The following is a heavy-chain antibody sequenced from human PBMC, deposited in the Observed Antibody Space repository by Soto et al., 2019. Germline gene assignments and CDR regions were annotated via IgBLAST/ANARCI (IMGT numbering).Heavy chain of an antibody. V-gene: IGHV3-74*01. CDR2: IDTDGGGT. CDR3: ATVFDL. Sequence: EVQLVESGGGLVQPGGSLRVSCAASGFTLRSHRIHWVRQAPGKGLEWVSRIDTDGGGTSYADSVKGRFTISTDNAKNTVYLQMNGLRAEDRAVYYCATVFDLGGQGTLVTVSS. CDR1: GFTLRSHR. J-gene: IGHJ5*02.